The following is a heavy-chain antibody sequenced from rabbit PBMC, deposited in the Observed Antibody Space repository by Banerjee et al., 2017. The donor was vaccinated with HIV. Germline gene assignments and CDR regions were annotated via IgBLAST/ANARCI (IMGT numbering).Heavy chain of an antibody. D-gene: IGHD6-1*01. V-gene: IGHV1S47*01. CDR1: GSDISSNA. CDR3: ARDWADSNGYSYAYDLNL. CDR2: IYSSNGDK. Sequence: QEQLVESGGGLVQPEGSLTLTCKASGSDISSNAMCWVRQAPGKGLELIACIYSSNGDKWYASWVNGRFTISRSTSLNTVDLKMTSLTAADTATYFCARDWADSNGYSYAYDLNLWGQGTLVTVS. J-gene: IGHJ4*01.